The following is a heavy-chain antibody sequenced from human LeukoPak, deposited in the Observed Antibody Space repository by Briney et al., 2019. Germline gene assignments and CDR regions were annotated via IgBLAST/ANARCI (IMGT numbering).Heavy chain of an antibody. V-gene: IGHV4-4*07. Sequence: SETLSLTCTVSGGSISSYYWSWIRQPAGKGLEWIGRIYTSGSTNYNPSLKSRVTMSVDTSKNQFSLKLSSVTAADTAVYYCARDYNTYYYDSSGHAYAFDIWGQGTMVTVSS. J-gene: IGHJ3*02. D-gene: IGHD3-22*01. CDR3: ARDYNTYYYDSSGHAYAFDI. CDR1: GGSISSYY. CDR2: IYTSGST.